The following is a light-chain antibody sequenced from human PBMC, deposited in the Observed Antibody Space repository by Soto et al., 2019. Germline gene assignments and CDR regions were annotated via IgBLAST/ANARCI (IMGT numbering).Light chain of an antibody. J-gene: IGKJ2*01. V-gene: IGKV3-11*01. CDR1: QSVGTI. CDR3: QHRTNWPRT. CDR2: DAS. Sequence: VVFTQSPATMPFSPGERATLSCRVTQSVGTILDWNQLKSGQAPRIIIHDASNRAPGVPGRFRGTGSGTAFALSISSVEPEDFAVYYCQHRTNWPRTFGKGTKL.